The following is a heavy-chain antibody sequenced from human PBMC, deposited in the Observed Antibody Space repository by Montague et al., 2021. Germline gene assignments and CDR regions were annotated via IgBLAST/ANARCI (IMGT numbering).Heavy chain of an antibody. V-gene: IGHV2-5*02. CDR3: AHAAVDTTMITYYYYMDV. J-gene: IGHJ6*03. CDR1: GFSLTGNPVG. D-gene: IGHD5-18*01. Sequence: PALVKPTQTLTLTCTFSGFSLTGNPVGVGWVRQPPGKALEWLGIXYWDDDKRCSPSLKSRVTITKDTSKNQVVLIMTNMDPVDTATYYCAHAAVDTTMITYYYYMDVWGQGTTVTVSS. CDR2: XYWDDDK.